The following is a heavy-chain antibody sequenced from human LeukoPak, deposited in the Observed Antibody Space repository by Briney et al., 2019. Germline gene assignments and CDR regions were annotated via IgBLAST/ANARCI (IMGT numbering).Heavy chain of an antibody. CDR3: ANGWPTATRNFDL. Sequence: SETLSLTCAVSGGSISSGGYSWSWIRQPPGKGLEWIGYIYHSGSTYYNPSLKSRVTISVDRSKNQFSLKLSSVTAADTAVYYCANGWPTATRNFDLWGQGTLVTVST. CDR2: IYHSGST. D-gene: IGHD4-11*01. J-gene: IGHJ4*02. V-gene: IGHV4-30-2*01. CDR1: GGSISSGGYS.